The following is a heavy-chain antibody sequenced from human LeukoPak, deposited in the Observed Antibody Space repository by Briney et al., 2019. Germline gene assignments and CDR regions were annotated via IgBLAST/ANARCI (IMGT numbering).Heavy chain of an antibody. CDR1: GVTFSSYT. V-gene: IGHV1-69*02. CDR3: ARGYSGYDFGY. Sequence: SVKVSCKASGVTFSSYTISWVRQAPGQGLEWMGRIIPILGIANYAQKFQGRVTITADKSTSTAYMELSGLRSEDTAVYYCARGYSGYDFGYWGQGTLVTVSS. CDR2: IIPILGIA. D-gene: IGHD5-12*01. J-gene: IGHJ4*02.